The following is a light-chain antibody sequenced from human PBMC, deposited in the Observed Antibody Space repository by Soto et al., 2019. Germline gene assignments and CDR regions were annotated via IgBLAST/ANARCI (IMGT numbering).Light chain of an antibody. Sequence: QSVLTQPASVSGSPGQSITISCTGTSSDVGNYNYVSWYQQHPGKAPKLMIYDVSNRPSGVSNRFSGCKSGNTASLTISGLQAEDEAEYYCSSYTSSSTRVFGTGTKVTVL. CDR3: SSYTSSSTRV. V-gene: IGLV2-14*01. J-gene: IGLJ1*01. CDR1: SSDVGNYNY. CDR2: DVS.